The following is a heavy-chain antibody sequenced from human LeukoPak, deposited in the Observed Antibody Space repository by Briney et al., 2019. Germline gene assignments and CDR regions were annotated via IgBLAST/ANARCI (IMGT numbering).Heavy chain of an antibody. Sequence: SETLSLTCTVSGGSISSGSYYGSWIRQPAGKGLEWTGRIYTSGSTNYNPSLKSRVTISVDTSKNQFSLKLSSVTAADTAVYYCATENPYCSSTSCYYDYWGQGTLVTVSS. CDR3: ATENPYCSSTSCYYDY. V-gene: IGHV4-61*02. D-gene: IGHD2-2*01. CDR1: GGSISSGSYY. CDR2: IYTSGST. J-gene: IGHJ4*02.